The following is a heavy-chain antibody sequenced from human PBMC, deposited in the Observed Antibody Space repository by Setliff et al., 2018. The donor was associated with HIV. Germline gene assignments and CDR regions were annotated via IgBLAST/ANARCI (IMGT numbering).Heavy chain of an antibody. CDR3: AKGVKWLDP. Sequence: PSETLSLTCAVYGGSFSNYYWSWVRQHPGKGLEWIGYIYYSGSTYYNPSLKSRVTISVDTSKNQFSLKLSSVTAADTAVYYCAKGVKWLDPWGQGTLVTVSS. CDR1: GGSFSNYY. CDR2: IYYSGST. V-gene: IGHV4-59*06. D-gene: IGHD3-16*01. J-gene: IGHJ5*02.